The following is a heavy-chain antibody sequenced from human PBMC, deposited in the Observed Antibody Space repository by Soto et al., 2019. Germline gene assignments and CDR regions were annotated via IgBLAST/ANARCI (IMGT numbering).Heavy chain of an antibody. CDR3: ARDRIAVDIVATTKGGLDF. D-gene: IGHD5-12*01. CDR2: IWYDGSNK. Sequence: GGSLRLSCAASGFTFSSYGMHWVRQAPGKGLEWVAVIWYDGSNKYYADSVKGRFTISRDNSKNTLYLQMNSLRAEDTAVYYCARDRIAVDIVATTKGGLDFWGQGTLVTVSS. CDR1: GFTFSSYG. V-gene: IGHV3-33*01. J-gene: IGHJ4*02.